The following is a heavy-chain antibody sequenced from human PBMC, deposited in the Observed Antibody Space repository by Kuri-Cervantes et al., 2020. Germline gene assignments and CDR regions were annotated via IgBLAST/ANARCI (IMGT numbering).Heavy chain of an antibody. J-gene: IGHJ4*02. Sequence: ASVKVSCKSSGYTFTAYHMHWVRQAPGQGIEWMGWSSDYNGNTKIAQKFQGRVTVTDDTYTDTAYMQLRSLRSDDTAVYYCAREFGKARKLVRLVYWGQGTLVTVSS. CDR1: GYTFTAYH. CDR3: AREFGKARKLVRLVY. D-gene: IGHD6-13*01. V-gene: IGHV1-18*04. CDR2: SSDYNGNT.